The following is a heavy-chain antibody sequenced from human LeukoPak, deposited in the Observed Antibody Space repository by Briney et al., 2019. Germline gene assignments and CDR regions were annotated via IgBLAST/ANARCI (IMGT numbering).Heavy chain of an antibody. D-gene: IGHD3-9*01. Sequence: PGGSLRLSCAASGFTFSSYGMHWVRQAPGKGLEWVAFIRYDGSNKYYADSVKGRFTISRDNSKNTLYLQMNSLRAEDTAVYYCANDLLRYFDWFPRGAFDIWGQGTMVTVSS. CDR3: ANDLLRYFDWFPRGAFDI. CDR2: IRYDGSNK. CDR1: GFTFSSYG. J-gene: IGHJ3*02. V-gene: IGHV3-30*02.